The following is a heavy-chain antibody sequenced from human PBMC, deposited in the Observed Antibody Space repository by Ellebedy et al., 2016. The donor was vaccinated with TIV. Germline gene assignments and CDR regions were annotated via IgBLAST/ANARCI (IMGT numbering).Heavy chain of an antibody. J-gene: IGHJ4*02. CDR1: GFTFSSYA. Sequence: PGGSLRLSCAASGFTFSSYAMSWVRQAPGKGLEWVSIISNTGSRTYYADSVEGRFIISRDNSKRTLFLQMNSLRAEDTALYYCAKGRGGGSDSSAPRYYFDYWGLGTLVTVSS. CDR3: AKGRGGGSDSSAPRYYFDY. V-gene: IGHV3-23*01. D-gene: IGHD3-22*01. CDR2: ISNTGSRT.